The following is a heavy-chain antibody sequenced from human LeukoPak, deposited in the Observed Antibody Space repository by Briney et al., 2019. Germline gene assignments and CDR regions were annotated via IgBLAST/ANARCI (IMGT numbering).Heavy chain of an antibody. D-gene: IGHD3-10*01. CDR2: INHSGST. Sequence: SETLSLTCAVYGGSFSGYYWSWIRQPPGKGLEWIGEINHSGSTNYNPSLKSRVTISVNTSKNQFSLKLSSVTAADTAVYYCARDRYYGSGSYYNPRRGYFDYWGQGTLVTVSS. CDR3: ARDRYYGSGSYYNPRRGYFDY. CDR1: GGSFSGYY. V-gene: IGHV4-34*01. J-gene: IGHJ4*02.